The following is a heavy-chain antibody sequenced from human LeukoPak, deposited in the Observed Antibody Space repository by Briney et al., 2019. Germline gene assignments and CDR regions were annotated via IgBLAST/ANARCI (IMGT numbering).Heavy chain of an antibody. CDR2: IYYSGST. V-gene: IGHV4-39*01. CDR3: ARHGAYSSSSSAFDI. CDR1: GGSISSSSYY. J-gene: IGHJ3*02. D-gene: IGHD6-6*01. Sequence: PSETLSLTCTVSGGSISSSSYYWGWIRQPPGKGLEWIGSIYYSGSTYYNPSLKSRVTISVDTSKNQFSLKLSSVTAADTAVYYCARHGAYSSSSSAFDIWGQGTMVTVSS.